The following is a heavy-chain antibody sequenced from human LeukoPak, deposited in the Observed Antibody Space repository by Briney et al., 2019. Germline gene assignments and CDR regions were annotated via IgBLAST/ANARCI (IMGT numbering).Heavy chain of an antibody. CDR1: GFTFSSYS. D-gene: IGHD2-2*01. Sequence: GGSLRLSCAASGFTFSSYSMNWVRQAPGKGLEWVSSISSSSSYIYYADSVKGRFTISRDNAKNSLYLQMNSLRAEDTAVYYCARDYSRYCSSTSCYFSYFDYWGQGTLVTVSS. CDR3: ARDYSRYCSSTSCYFSYFDY. V-gene: IGHV3-21*01. CDR2: ISSSSSYI. J-gene: IGHJ4*02.